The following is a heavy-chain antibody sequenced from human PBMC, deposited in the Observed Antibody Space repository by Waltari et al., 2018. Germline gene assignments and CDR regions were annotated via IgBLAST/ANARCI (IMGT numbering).Heavy chain of an antibody. V-gene: IGHV3-74*03. CDR3: ARVSRRTYRSPVPGRHYYYGMDV. D-gene: IGHD1-1*01. CDR1: GFTFSSYW. CDR2: ISSDASDT. Sequence: EEQLVESGGGLVQPGDSLRLSCAVSGFTFSSYWMNWVRQAPGKGPLGVSRISSDASDTTYADSLKGRFTISRDNAKNTLYLQMNRLRAEDTAVYFCARVSRRTYRSPVPGRHYYYGMDVWGQGTTVTVSS. J-gene: IGHJ6*02.